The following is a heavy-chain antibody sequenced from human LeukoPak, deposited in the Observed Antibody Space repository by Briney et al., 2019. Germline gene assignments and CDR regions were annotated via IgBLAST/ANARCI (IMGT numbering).Heavy chain of an antibody. CDR1: GYIFTNYL. CDR2: INPSNSYS. J-gene: IGHJ4*02. V-gene: IGHV5-10-1*01. Sequence: PGESLKISCYGFGYIFTNYLISWVRQMPGKGLEWMGRINPSNSYSQYNPSFQGHVTFSVDKSIATVYLQWATLRASDTAIYYCARGGWLDDYWGQGTLVTVPS. D-gene: IGHD6-19*01. CDR3: ARGGWLDDY.